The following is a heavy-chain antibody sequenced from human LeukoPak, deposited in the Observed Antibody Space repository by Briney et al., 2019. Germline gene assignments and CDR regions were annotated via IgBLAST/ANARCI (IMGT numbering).Heavy chain of an antibody. V-gene: IGHV3-7*01. CDR3: ARGETMDV. Sequence: GALRLSCVALEFSFETYWMSWVRQAPGKGPEWVANINEDGSERHYVGSVRGRFTISRDNADNSLHLQMNSLRPEDMAVYYCARGETMDVWGKGTTVTVSS. J-gene: IGHJ6*03. CDR2: INEDGSER. CDR1: EFSFETYW. D-gene: IGHD5-24*01.